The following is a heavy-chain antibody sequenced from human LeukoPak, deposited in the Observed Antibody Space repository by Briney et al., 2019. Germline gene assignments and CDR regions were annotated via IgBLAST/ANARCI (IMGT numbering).Heavy chain of an antibody. D-gene: IGHD2-21*01. CDR2: INHSGST. CDR1: GGSFSGYY. Sequence: SETLSLTCAVYGGSFSGYYWSWIRQPPGKGLEWIGEINHSGSTNYNPSLKSRVTISVDTSMNQFSLKLSSVTAADTAVYYCARGGYCGGDCYDYWGQGTLVTVSS. J-gene: IGHJ4*02. CDR3: ARGGYCGGDCYDY. V-gene: IGHV4-34*01.